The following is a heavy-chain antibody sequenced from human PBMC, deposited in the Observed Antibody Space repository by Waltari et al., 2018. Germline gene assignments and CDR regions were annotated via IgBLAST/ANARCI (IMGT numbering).Heavy chain of an antibody. Sequence: QVQLVQSGAEAKKPGSSVRVSCRASGGPFRSDSVKWVRQAPGKGLEWMGRIMPDISETKYAVKFQGRITITADKSTGTVYMEVSSLRSDDTAVYYCAGGDGGYYYYKMDVWGQGTTVTVSS. CDR1: GGPFRSDS. CDR3: AGGDGGYYYYKMDV. J-gene: IGHJ6*03. D-gene: IGHD3-10*01. V-gene: IGHV1-69*02. CDR2: IMPDISET.